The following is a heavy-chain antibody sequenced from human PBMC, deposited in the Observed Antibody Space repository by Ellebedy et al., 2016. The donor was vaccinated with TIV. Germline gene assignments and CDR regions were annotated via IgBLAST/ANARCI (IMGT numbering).Heavy chain of an antibody. CDR3: ARVDVVPALYYFDY. CDR2: INHSGST. J-gene: IGHJ4*02. V-gene: IGHV4-34*01. D-gene: IGHD2-2*01. CDR1: GGSFSGYY. Sequence: SETLSLXCAVYGGSFSGYYWSWIRQPPGKGLEWIGEINHSGSTNYNPSLKSRVTISVDTSKNQFSLKLSSVTAADTAVYYCARVDVVPALYYFDYWGQGTLVTVSS.